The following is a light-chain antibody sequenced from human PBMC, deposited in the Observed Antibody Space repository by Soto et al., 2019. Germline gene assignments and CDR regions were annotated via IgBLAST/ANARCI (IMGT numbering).Light chain of an antibody. CDR1: SGHSSYI. J-gene: IGLJ3*02. Sequence: QSVLTQSSSASASLGSSAKLTCTLSSGHSSYIIAWHQQQPGKAPRYLMKLEGSGHYNKGSGVPDRFSGSSSGADRYLTISTLQFEDEADYYCETWDSNTRLFGGGTKLTVL. CDR2: LEGSGHY. V-gene: IGLV4-60*02. CDR3: ETWDSNTRL.